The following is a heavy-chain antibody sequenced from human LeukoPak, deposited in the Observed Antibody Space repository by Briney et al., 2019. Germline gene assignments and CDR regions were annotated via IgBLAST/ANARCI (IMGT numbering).Heavy chain of an antibody. CDR2: INHSGST. J-gene: IGHJ5*02. CDR3: ARERPDYYGSGGFDP. V-gene: IGHV4-34*01. Sequence: KSGGSLRLSCAASGFTFSSYAMSWVRQPPGKGLEWIGEINHSGSTNYNPSLKSRVTISVDTSKNQFSLKLSSVTAADTAVYYCARERPDYYGSGGFDPWGQGTLVTVSS. CDR1: GFTFSSYA. D-gene: IGHD3-10*01.